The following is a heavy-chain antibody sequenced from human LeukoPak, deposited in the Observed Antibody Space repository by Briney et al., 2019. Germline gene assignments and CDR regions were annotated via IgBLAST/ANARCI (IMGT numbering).Heavy chain of an antibody. CDR1: GFTFSSDR. V-gene: IGHV3-21*01. Sequence: SGGSLRLSCAASGFTFSSDRMNWVRQAPGKGLEWVSSISGSSTYIYYADSVRGRFTISRGNAKNSLYLQMSSLRAEDTAVYYCARVLSGHCTGGTCYSFDYWGQGVLVTVSS. CDR3: ARVLSGHCTGGTCYSFDY. J-gene: IGHJ4*02. CDR2: ISGSSTYI. D-gene: IGHD2-15*01.